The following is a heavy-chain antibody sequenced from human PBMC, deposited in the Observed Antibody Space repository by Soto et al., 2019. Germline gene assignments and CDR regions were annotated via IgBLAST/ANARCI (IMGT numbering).Heavy chain of an antibody. Sequence: SETLSLTCTVPGGSISNYYCNWIRQPAGKGLEWIGRIDTSGSTNYNPSLKSRVTMSVDTSKQEFSLKLSSVTAADTALYYCARGGQDFWSGPFDYWGRGALVTVSS. CDR1: GGSISNYY. D-gene: IGHD3-3*01. V-gene: IGHV4-4*07. J-gene: IGHJ4*02. CDR2: IDTSGST. CDR3: ARGGQDFWSGPFDY.